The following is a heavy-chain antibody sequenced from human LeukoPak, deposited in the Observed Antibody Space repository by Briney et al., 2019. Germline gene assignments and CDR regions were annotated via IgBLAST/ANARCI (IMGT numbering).Heavy chain of an antibody. Sequence: GGSLRLSCAASGFTFSSYSMNWVRQAPGKGLEWVSYIGSDSRTIYYADSVKGRFTISRDNAKNSLYLQMKSLRDEDTAVYYCARYGSGTSYITNYFDYWGQGTLVTVSS. V-gene: IGHV3-48*02. CDR3: ARYGSGTSYITNYFDY. J-gene: IGHJ4*02. CDR1: GFTFSSYS. CDR2: IGSDSRTI. D-gene: IGHD3-10*01.